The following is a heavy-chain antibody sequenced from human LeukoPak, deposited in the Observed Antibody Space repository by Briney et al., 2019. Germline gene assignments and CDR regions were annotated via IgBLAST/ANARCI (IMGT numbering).Heavy chain of an antibody. J-gene: IGHJ6*02. CDR2: ISYDGSNK. CDR3: AKGDQGPTRYYYDGMDV. Sequence: GGSLRLSCAASGFTFSSYGMHWVRQAPGKGLEWVAVISYDGSNKYYADSVKGRFTISRDNSKNTLYLQMNSLRAEDTAVYYCAKGDQGPTRYYYDGMDVWGQGTTVTVSS. CDR1: GFTFSSYG. D-gene: IGHD2-21*01. V-gene: IGHV3-30*18.